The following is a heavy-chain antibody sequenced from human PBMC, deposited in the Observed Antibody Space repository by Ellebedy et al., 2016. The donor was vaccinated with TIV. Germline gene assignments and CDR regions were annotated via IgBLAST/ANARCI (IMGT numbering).Heavy chain of an antibody. CDR1: GYRFTSYW. CDR3: ARSDSSGYEFDY. D-gene: IGHD3-22*01. V-gene: IGHV5-51*01. J-gene: IGHJ4*02. CDR2: IYPGDSDT. Sequence: PGGSLRLSCKGSGYRFTSYWIGWVRQMPGKGLEWMGIIYPGDSDTRYSPSFQGQVTISADKSISTAYLQWSSLKASDTAMYYCARSDSSGYEFDYWGQGTLATVSS.